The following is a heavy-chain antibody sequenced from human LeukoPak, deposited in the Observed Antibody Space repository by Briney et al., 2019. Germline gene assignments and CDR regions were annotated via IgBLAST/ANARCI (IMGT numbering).Heavy chain of an antibody. Sequence: GGSLRLSCAASGFTFSDYNMRWIRQAPGKGLEWVSSISRSGSTKYYADSVKGRFTISRDNSKNTLYLQMNSLRAEDTAVYYCAKSLGGWFDYWGQGTLVTVSS. V-gene: IGHV3-11*04. D-gene: IGHD6-19*01. CDR2: ISRSGSTK. J-gene: IGHJ4*02. CDR1: GFTFSDYN. CDR3: AKSLGGWFDY.